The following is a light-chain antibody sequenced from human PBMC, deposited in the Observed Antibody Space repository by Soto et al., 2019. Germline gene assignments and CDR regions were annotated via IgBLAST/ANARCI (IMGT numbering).Light chain of an antibody. J-gene: IGKJ2*01. CDR1: QSISSN. Sequence: EIVMTQSPATLSVSPGERATLSCRASQSISSNLAWYQQKPGQAPSLLIYGASARATGIPARFSGSGSGTDFTLTISSLQSEDYAVCYCQHYNNWPFTFGQGTKLEIK. CDR2: GAS. V-gene: IGKV3-15*01. CDR3: QHYNNWPFT.